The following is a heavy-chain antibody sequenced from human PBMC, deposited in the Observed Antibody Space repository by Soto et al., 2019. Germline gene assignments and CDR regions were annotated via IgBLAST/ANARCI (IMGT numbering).Heavy chain of an antibody. Sequence: QVQLQESGPGLVKPSETLSLTCTVSGGSVSSGSYYWSWIRQPPGKGLEWIGYIYYSGSTNYNPSRKSRVTISVDTSKNQFSLKLSSVTAADTAVYYCARDSSGGGMDVWGQGTTVTVSS. V-gene: IGHV4-61*01. D-gene: IGHD6-19*01. CDR1: GGSVSSGSYY. CDR3: ARDSSGGGMDV. CDR2: IYYSGST. J-gene: IGHJ6*02.